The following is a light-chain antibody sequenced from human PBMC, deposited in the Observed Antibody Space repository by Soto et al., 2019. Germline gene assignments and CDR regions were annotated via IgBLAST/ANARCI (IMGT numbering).Light chain of an antibody. CDR3: GTWDSSLSAVV. Sequence: QSVLTQPPSVSAAPGQKVTISCSGSSSHIGNNYVSWYQQLPGTAPKLLIYDNNKRPSGIPGRFSGSKSGTSATLGITGLQTGDEADYYCGTWDSSLSAVVFGGGTKLTVL. J-gene: IGLJ2*01. CDR1: SSHIGNNY. CDR2: DNN. V-gene: IGLV1-51*01.